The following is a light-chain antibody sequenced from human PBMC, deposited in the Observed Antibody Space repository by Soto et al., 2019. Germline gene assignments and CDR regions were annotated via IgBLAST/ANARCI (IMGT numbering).Light chain of an antibody. CDR3: LQDYNYPRT. J-gene: IGKJ1*01. CDR2: GVN. V-gene: IGKV1-6*01. Sequence: AIQMTQSPSPLSASVGDRVIITCRASQDNRNDLVWYQQKPGKAPKLLIYGVNTIQSAVPPRLSGSGSGTGFTLTISSLQPEDFATYYCLQDYNYPRTFGQGTRVEIK. CDR1: QDNRND.